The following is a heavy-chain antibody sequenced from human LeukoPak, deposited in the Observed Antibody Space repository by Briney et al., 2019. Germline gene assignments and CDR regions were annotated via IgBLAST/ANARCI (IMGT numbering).Heavy chain of an antibody. D-gene: IGHD3-16*01. Sequence: GGSLRLSCAASGITFSSYSMNWVRQAPGKGLELVSYISISSSGYIYYADSVKGRFTISRDNAKNSLYLQMNSLRAEDTAVYYCASSRYEGGTFDIWGQGTLVTVSS. V-gene: IGHV3-21*01. J-gene: IGHJ3*02. CDR2: ISISSSGYI. CDR3: ASSRYEGGTFDI. CDR1: GITFSSYS.